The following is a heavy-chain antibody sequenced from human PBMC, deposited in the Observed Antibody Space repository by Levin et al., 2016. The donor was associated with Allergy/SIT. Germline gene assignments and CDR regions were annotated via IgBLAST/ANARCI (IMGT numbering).Heavy chain of an antibody. V-gene: IGHV3-23*01. D-gene: IGHD3-10*01. CDR3: AKQLLWFGESLAADH. CDR1: GFTFRSYA. Sequence: GGSLRLSCAASGFTFRSYAMSWVRQAPGKGLEWVSAISGTGGSTYYADSVKGRFTISRDNSNNTLYLQMHSLRAEDTAVYYCAKQLLWFGESLAADHWAQGTLVTVSS. CDR2: ISGTGGST. J-gene: IGHJ4*02.